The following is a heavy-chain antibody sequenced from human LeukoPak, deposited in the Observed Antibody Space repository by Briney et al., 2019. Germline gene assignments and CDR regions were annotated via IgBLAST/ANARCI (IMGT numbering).Heavy chain of an antibody. CDR1: GGTFSSYA. CDR3: ARGSLWGSSWYEYYYYYMDV. V-gene: IGHV1-69*05. Sequence: GASVKVSCKASGGTFSSYAISWVRQAPGQGLEWMGGIIPIFGTANYAQKFQGRVTITTDESTSTAYMELSSLRSEDTAVYYCARGSLWGSSWYEYYYYYMDVWGKGTTVTVSS. J-gene: IGHJ6*03. CDR2: IIPIFGTA. D-gene: IGHD6-13*01.